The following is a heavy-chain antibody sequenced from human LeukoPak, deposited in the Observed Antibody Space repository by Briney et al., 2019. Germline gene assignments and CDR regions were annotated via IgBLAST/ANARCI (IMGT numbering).Heavy chain of an antibody. CDR2: IYYSGST. Sequence: PSETLSLTCTVSGGSISSYYWSWIRQPPGKGLEWIGYIYYSGSTNYNPSLKSRVTISVDTSKNQFSLKLSSVTAADMAVYYCARVKITFGGVIAYFDYWGQGTLVTVSS. CDR1: GGSISSYY. J-gene: IGHJ4*02. D-gene: IGHD3-16*02. V-gene: IGHV4-59*01. CDR3: ARVKITFGGVIAYFDY.